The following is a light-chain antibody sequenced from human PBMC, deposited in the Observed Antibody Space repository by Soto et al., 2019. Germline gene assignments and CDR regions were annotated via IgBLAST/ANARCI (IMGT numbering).Light chain of an antibody. V-gene: IGKV1-39*01. J-gene: IGKJ4*01. CDR2: TAS. CDR3: QQSYSTPLT. Sequence: DIQMTQSPSSLSASVGDRVTITCRASQSISSYLNWYQQKPGKAPKLLIYTASSLQSGVPSRFSGSGSGTDFTLTISILQPGDFATYYCQQSYSTPLTFGGGTKVEIK. CDR1: QSISSY.